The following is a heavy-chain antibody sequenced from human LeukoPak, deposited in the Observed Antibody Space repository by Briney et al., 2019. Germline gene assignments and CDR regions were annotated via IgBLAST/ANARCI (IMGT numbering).Heavy chain of an antibody. CDR2: IIPNLGTT. Sequence: ASVKVSCKASGGTSNSHAISWVRQAPGQGLEWMGRIIPNLGTTNRAQNFQDRVTLTADKSTNTAYMELTTLTSDDTAVYYCATTNDGGGYQWGDFFDFWGQGTLVTVSS. V-gene: IGHV1-69*04. CDR1: GGTSNSHA. J-gene: IGHJ4*02. CDR3: ATTNDGGGYQWGDFFDF. D-gene: IGHD3-22*01.